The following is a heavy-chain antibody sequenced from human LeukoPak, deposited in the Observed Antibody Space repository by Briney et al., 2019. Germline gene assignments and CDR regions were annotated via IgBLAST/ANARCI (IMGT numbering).Heavy chain of an antibody. D-gene: IGHD5-12*01. CDR1: GFTFSNYN. CDR2: ISSDSATK. Sequence: GGSLRLSCAASGFTFSNYNMNWVRQAPGKGLEWVSYISSDSATKYYADSVKGRSTISRDNAKDSLYLQMNSLRAEDTAVYYCARGDSGSKDWGQGTLVTVSS. V-gene: IGHV3-48*01. CDR3: ARGDSGSKD. J-gene: IGHJ4*02.